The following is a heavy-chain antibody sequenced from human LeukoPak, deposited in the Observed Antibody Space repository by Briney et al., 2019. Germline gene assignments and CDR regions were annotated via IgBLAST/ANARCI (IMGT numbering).Heavy chain of an antibody. D-gene: IGHD6-13*01. CDR2: MYTSGST. J-gene: IGHJ4*02. Sequence: SETLSLTCTVSGGFISGSSNYWGWIRQPPGKGLEWIGRMYTSGSTNYNPSLKSRVTMSVDTSKKQFSLKLNSVTAADTAVYYCATYDQKLAFDNWGQGTLVTVSS. CDR1: GGFISGSSNY. V-gene: IGHV4-61*05. CDR3: ATYDQKLAFDN.